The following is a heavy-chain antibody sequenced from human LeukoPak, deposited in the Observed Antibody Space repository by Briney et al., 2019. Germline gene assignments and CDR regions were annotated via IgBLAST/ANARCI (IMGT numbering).Heavy chain of an antibody. Sequence: ASVKVSCKASGYTFTGYYMHWVRQAPGQELEWMGWINPNSGGTNYAQKFQGRVTMTRDTSISTAYMELSRLRSDDTAVYYCARGGYDFWSGLIDYWGQGTLVTVSS. CDR1: GYTFTGYY. CDR3: ARGGYDFWSGLIDY. V-gene: IGHV1-2*02. J-gene: IGHJ4*02. D-gene: IGHD3-3*01. CDR2: INPNSGGT.